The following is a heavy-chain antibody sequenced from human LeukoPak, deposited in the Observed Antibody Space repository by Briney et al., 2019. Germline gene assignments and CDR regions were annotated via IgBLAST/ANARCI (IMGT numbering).Heavy chain of an antibody. J-gene: IGHJ4*02. V-gene: IGHV3-30-3*01. D-gene: IGHD4-11*01. CDR1: GFTFSNAW. CDR2: ISYDGSHK. CDR3: AREQYSNYYFDY. Sequence: PGGSLRLSCAASGFTFSNAWMSWVRQAPGKGLEWVAVISYDGSHKYYADSVKGRFTISRDNSKNTLYLQMNSLRAEDTAVYYCAREQYSNYYFDYWGQGTLVTVSS.